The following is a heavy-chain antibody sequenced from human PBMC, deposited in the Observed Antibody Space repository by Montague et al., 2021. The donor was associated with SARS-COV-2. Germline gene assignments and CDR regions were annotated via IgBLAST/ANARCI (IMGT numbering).Heavy chain of an antibody. V-gene: IGHV6-1*01. Sequence: CAISGDSVSRNNPAWNWIRQSPSKGLEWLGRTYYGSSWNTDYAVSVKSRITIGPDISKNQFSLHLNSVTPEDTAVYYCARGWNYAFDIWSQGTMVTVSS. CDR2: TYYGSSWNT. CDR1: GDSVSRNNPA. J-gene: IGHJ3*02. CDR3: ARGWNYAFDI. D-gene: IGHD1-7*01.